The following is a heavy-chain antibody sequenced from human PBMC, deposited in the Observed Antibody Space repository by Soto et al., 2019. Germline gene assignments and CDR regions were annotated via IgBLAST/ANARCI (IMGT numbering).Heavy chain of an antibody. V-gene: IGHV1-3*01. Sequence: ASVKVSCKASGYTFTSYAMHWLRQAPGQRLEWMGWINAGNGNTKYSQKFQGRVTITRDTSASTAYMELSSLRSEDTAVYYCARVHYYDSSGYYPYYYYGMDVWGQGTTVTVSS. CDR2: INAGNGNT. CDR3: ARVHYYDSSGYYPYYYYGMDV. D-gene: IGHD3-22*01. J-gene: IGHJ6*02. CDR1: GYTFTSYA.